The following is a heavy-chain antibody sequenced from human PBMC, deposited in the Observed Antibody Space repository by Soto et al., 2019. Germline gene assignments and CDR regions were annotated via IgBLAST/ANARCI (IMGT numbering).Heavy chain of an antibody. D-gene: IGHD3-9*01. V-gene: IGHV3-53*01. CDR1: GFIFDTHS. Sequence: GGSLRLSCTAPGFIFDTHSMNWVRQAPGKGLEWVSVIYSEGTPYYADSVKGRFTISRENSNNTLYLHMNNLRAEDTAVYYCARSTYYDILTGSYYYYAMDVWGQGTTVTVSS. CDR3: ARSTYYDILTGSYYYYAMDV. CDR2: IYSEGTP. J-gene: IGHJ6*02.